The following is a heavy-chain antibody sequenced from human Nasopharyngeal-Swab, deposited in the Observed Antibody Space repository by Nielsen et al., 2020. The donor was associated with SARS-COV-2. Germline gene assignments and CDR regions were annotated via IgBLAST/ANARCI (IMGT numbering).Heavy chain of an antibody. CDR3: ASPSSPGGY. J-gene: IGHJ4*02. V-gene: IGHV3-33*01. Sequence: VRQAPGKGLEWVAVVWVDGSSKYYADSVKGRFTISRDNAKNSLYLQMNSLRDEDTAVYYCASPSSPGGYWGQGTLVTVSS. CDR2: VWVDGSSK. D-gene: IGHD6-6*01.